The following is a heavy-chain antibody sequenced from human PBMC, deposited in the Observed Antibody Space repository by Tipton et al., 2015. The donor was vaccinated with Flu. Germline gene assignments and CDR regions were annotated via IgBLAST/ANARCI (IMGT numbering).Heavy chain of an antibody. CDR1: GFTFSSYA. Sequence: SGFTFSSYAMSWVRQAPGKGLEWVSAISGSGGSTYYADSVKGRFTISRDNSKNTLYLQMNSLRAEDTAVYYCAKEGYNWNSYYGMDVWGQGTTVTVSS. V-gene: IGHV3-23*01. CDR2: ISGSGGST. CDR3: AKEGYNWNSYYGMDV. D-gene: IGHD1-1*01. J-gene: IGHJ6*02.